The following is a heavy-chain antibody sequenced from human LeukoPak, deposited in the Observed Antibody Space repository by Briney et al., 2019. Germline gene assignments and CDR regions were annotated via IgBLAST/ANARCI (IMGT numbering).Heavy chain of an antibody. Sequence: GGSMRLSCAASGFTFSSYAMSWVRQAPGKGLEWVSAISGSGGSTYYADSVKGRFTISRDNSKNTLYLQMNSLRAEDTAVYYCEGEHYYDSSGYYSDYWGQGTLVTVSS. J-gene: IGHJ4*02. V-gene: IGHV3-23*01. D-gene: IGHD3-22*01. CDR3: EGEHYYDSSGYYSDY. CDR1: GFTFSSYA. CDR2: ISGSGGST.